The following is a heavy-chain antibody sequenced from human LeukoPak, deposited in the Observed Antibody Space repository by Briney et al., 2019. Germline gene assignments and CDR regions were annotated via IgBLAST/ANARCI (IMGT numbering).Heavy chain of an antibody. CDR3: ASFLAVAGTFTFDY. Sequence: PSETLSLTCTVSGGSISSYYWSWIRQPPGKGLEWIGYIYYSGSTNYNPSLKSRVTISVDTSKNQFSLKLGSVTAADTAVYYCASFLAVAGTFTFDYWGQGTLVTVSS. J-gene: IGHJ4*02. CDR2: IYYSGST. CDR1: GGSISSYY. V-gene: IGHV4-59*01. D-gene: IGHD6-19*01.